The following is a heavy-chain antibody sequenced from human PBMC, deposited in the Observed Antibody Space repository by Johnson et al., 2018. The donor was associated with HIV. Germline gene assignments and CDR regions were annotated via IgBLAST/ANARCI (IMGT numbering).Heavy chain of an antibody. CDR2: IWYDGSYK. CDR1: GFTFNNYG. Sequence: VQLVESGGGVVQPGRSLILSCAASGFTFNNYGMHWVRQAPGKGLEWVAVIWYDGSYKYSADSVKGRFTISRDNSKNTLYLQMNSLRAEDTAVYYCAKDLSIAARPAAFDIWGQGTMVTVSS. CDR3: AKDLSIAARPAAFDI. V-gene: IGHV3-33*06. J-gene: IGHJ3*02. D-gene: IGHD6-6*01.